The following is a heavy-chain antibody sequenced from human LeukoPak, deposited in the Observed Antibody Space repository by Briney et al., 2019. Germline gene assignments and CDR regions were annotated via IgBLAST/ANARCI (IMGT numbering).Heavy chain of an antibody. CDR2: INPSGGST. J-gene: IGHJ4*02. CDR3: ARDSYYDSSGSPEDYFDY. D-gene: IGHD3-22*01. Sequence: GASVKVSCKASGYTFTSYDINWVRQAPGQGLEWMGIINPSGGSTSYAQKFQGKVTMTRDTSTSTVYMELSSLRSEDTAVYYCARDSYYDSSGSPEDYFDYWGQGTLVTVSS. CDR1: GYTFTSYD. V-gene: IGHV1-46*01.